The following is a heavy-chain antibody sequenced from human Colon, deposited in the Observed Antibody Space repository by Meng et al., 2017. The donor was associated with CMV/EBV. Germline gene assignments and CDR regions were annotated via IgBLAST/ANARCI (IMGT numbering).Heavy chain of an antibody. CDR2: NSYGGTA. CDR3: ARELARLPYCGGDCSAFDY. J-gene: IGHJ4*02. D-gene: IGHD2-21*01. CDR1: GYSISSTYY. V-gene: IGHV4-38-2*02. Sequence: GSLRLSCTVSGYSISSTYYWGWIRQPPGKGLEWIGSNSYGGTAYYNPSLKSRVTISVDTSKNQFSLKLSSVTAADTAVYYCARELARLPYCGGDCSAFDYWGQGTLVTVSS.